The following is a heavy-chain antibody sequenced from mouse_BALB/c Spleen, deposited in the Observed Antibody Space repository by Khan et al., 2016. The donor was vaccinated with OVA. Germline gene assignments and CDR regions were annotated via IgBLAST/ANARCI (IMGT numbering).Heavy chain of an antibody. D-gene: IGHD1-1*01. J-gene: IGHJ2*01. Sequence: EVELVESGGGLVQSGGSRKLSCAASGFTFTSYGMHWIRQAPEKGLEWVAYISSDSNTIYYADTVKGRFTISRDNPKNTLFLQMTSLRSGDTAMYFCATSYFYAYYFDYWGQGTTLTVSS. V-gene: IGHV5-17*02. CDR1: GFTFTSYG. CDR3: ATSYFYAYYFDY. CDR2: ISSDSNTI.